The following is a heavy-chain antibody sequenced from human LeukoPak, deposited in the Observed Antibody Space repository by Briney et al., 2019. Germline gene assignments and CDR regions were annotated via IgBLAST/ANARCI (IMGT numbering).Heavy chain of an antibody. CDR2: INHSGST. J-gene: IGHJ5*02. CDR3: ASLVGIAAAGNQGTNWFDP. D-gene: IGHD6-13*01. CDR1: GGSFSGYY. Sequence: PSETLSLTCAVYGGSFSGYYWSWIRQPPGKGLEWIGEINHSGSTNYNPSLKSRVTISVDTSKNQFSLKLSSVTAADTAVYYCASLVGIAAAGNQGTNWFDPWGQGTLVTVSS. V-gene: IGHV4-34*01.